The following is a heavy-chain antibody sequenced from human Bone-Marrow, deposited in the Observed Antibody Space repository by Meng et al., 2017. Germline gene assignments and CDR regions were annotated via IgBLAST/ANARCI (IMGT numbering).Heavy chain of an antibody. J-gene: IGHJ4*02. CDR3: ARDTPPGDIKDTAMVTAFDY. CDR1: GYTFTSYY. CDR2: INPSGGST. Sequence: ASVKVSCKASGYTFTSYYMHWVRQAPGQGLEWMGIINPSGGSTSYAQKFQGRVTMTRDTSTSTVYMELSSLRSEDTAVYYCARDTPPGDIKDTAMVTAFDYWGRGTLVTVSS. D-gene: IGHD5-18*01. V-gene: IGHV1-46*01.